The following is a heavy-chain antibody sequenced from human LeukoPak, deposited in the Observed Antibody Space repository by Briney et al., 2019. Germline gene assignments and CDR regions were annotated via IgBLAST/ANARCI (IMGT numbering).Heavy chain of an antibody. CDR1: GGTFSSYA. CDR3: ARELRFLEAFDY. Sequence: ASMKVSCKASGGTFSSYAISWVRQAPGQGLEWMGRIIPIFGTANYAQKFQGRVTITTDESTSTAYMELSSLRSEDTAVYYCARELRFLEAFDYWGQGTLVTVSS. CDR2: IIPIFGTA. V-gene: IGHV1-69*05. J-gene: IGHJ4*02. D-gene: IGHD3-3*01.